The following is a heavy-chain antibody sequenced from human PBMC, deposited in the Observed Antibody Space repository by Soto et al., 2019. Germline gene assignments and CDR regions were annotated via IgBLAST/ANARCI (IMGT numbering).Heavy chain of an antibody. CDR2: ISAYNGNT. Sequence: QVQLVQSGAEVKKPGASVKVSCKASGYTFTSYAISWVRQAPGQGLEWMGWISAYNGNTNYALKLQGRVTMTTDSSTTSAYKAPRTPGPDDTAVYYCARSCAPAGSWGQGTVVEVSS. CDR3: ARSCAPAGS. V-gene: IGHV1-18*01. CDR1: GYTFTSYA. J-gene: IGHJ4*02. D-gene: IGHD6-13*01.